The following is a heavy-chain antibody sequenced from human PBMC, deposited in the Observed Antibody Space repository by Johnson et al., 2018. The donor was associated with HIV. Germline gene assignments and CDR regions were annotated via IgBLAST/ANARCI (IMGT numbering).Heavy chain of an antibody. CDR3: ARVVSSLTSPPDI. J-gene: IGHJ3*02. Sequence: VQLVESGGGVVQPGGSLRLSCAASGFTFSSYAMSWVRQAPGKGLEWVSGINWNGAHTAYADSVKGRFTISRDNAKNSLYLQMNGLRAEDTAVYYCARVVSSLTSPPDIWGQGTVVSVSS. CDR1: GFTFSSYA. D-gene: IGHD6-6*01. CDR2: INWNGAHT. V-gene: IGHV3-20*04.